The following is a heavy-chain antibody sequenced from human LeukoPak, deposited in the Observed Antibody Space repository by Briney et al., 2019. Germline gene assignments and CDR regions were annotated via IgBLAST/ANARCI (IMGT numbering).Heavy chain of an antibody. D-gene: IGHD3-22*01. V-gene: IGHV4-61*01. CDR1: GGSVSSGNYY. Sequence: SETLSLTCTVFGGSVSSGNYYWSWIRQPPGKGLEWIGYIYYSGSTNYNPSLKSRVTISVDTSKNQFSLKLSSVTAADTAVYYCARDPSGYFNYWGQGTLATVSS. CDR3: ARDPSGYFNY. J-gene: IGHJ4*02. CDR2: IYYSGST.